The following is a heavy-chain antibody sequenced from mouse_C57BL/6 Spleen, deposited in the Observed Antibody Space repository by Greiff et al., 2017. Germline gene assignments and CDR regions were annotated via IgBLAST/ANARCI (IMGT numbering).Heavy chain of an antibody. Sequence: VQLQQPGAELVMPGASVKLSCKASGYTFTSYWMHWVKQRPGQGLEWIGEIDPSDSYTNYNQKFKGKSTLTVDKSSSTAYMQLSSLTSEDSAVXHCARSESAYYYGSGWYFDVWGTGTTVTVSS. CDR1: GYTFTSYW. V-gene: IGHV1-69*01. CDR3: ARSESAYYYGSGWYFDV. CDR2: IDPSDSYT. J-gene: IGHJ1*03. D-gene: IGHD1-1*01.